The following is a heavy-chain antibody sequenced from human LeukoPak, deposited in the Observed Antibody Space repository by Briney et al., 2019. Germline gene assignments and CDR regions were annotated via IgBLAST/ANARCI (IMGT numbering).Heavy chain of an antibody. D-gene: IGHD6-13*01. V-gene: IGHV4-61*02. CDR1: GGSISSSSYS. Sequence: PSETLPLTCTVWGGSISSSSYSWSSRRQPAERGREGIGRIYTSGSTHYHPSRKSRVTISLDPSTNQISLKLSTVSAADTAVYYCARVAGSSSWDYYYYYYMDVWGKGTPVTVSS. CDR3: ARVAGSSSWDYYYYYYMDV. CDR2: IYTSGST. J-gene: IGHJ6*03.